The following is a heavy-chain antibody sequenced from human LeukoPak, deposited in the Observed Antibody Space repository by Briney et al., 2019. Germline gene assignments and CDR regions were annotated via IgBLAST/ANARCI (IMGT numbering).Heavy chain of an antibody. V-gene: IGHV4-30-4*01. J-gene: IGHJ4*02. Sequence: ASETLSLTCTVSGGSISSYYWSWIRQPPGKGLEWIGYIYYSGSTYYNPSLKSRVTISVDTSKNQFSLKLSSVTAADTAVYYCARDSSGSYSPAFFDYWGQGTLVTVSS. CDR1: GGSISSYY. D-gene: IGHD3-10*01. CDR3: ARDSSGSYSPAFFDY. CDR2: IYYSGST.